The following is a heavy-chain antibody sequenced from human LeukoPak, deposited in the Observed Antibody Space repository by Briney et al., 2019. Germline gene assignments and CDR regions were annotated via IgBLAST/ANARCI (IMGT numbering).Heavy chain of an antibody. Sequence: PSETLSLTCTVSGGSISSSSYYWGWIRQPPGKGLEWIGSIYYSGSTYYNPSLKSRVTISVDTSKNQFSLKLSSVTAADTAVYYCARHGAIAPFDYWGQGTLVTVSS. D-gene: IGHD2-2*02. CDR3: ARHGAIAPFDY. CDR2: IYYSGST. J-gene: IGHJ4*02. V-gene: IGHV4-39*01. CDR1: GGSISSSSYY.